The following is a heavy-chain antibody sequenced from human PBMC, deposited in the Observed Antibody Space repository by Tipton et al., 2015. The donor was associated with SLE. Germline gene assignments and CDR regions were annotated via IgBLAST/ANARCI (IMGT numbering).Heavy chain of an antibody. V-gene: IGHV3-48*01. CDR2: ISTGSVAI. D-gene: IGHD1-26*01. J-gene: IGHJ3*01. CDR3: ARNLDPRAIDV. Sequence: SLRLSCEGSGFTFSSYAMKWVRQAPGEGLGWISYISTGSVAIYYADSVRGRFTISRDNDKKSLFLQMNNLRPDDTAVYYCARNLDPRAIDVWGQGTLVTVSS. CDR1: GFTFSSYA.